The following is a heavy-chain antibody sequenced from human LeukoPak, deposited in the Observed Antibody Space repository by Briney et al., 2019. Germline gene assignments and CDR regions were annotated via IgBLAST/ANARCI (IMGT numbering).Heavy chain of an antibody. D-gene: IGHD3-9*01. V-gene: IGHV3-53*01. Sequence: GGSLRLSCAVSGFTVSGNYMSWVRQAPGKGLEWVSLIYSGGTTYYADSVKGRFTISRDNSKNTLYLQMNSLRAEDTAVYYCARISLTGYAPISGYFDYWGQGTLVTVSS. CDR2: IYSGGTT. J-gene: IGHJ4*02. CDR3: ARISLTGYAPISGYFDY. CDR1: GFTVSGNY.